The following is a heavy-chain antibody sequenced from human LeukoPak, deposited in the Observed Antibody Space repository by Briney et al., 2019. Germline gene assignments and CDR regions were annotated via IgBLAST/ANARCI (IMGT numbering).Heavy chain of an antibody. CDR3: ARDRIAAAPVDY. J-gene: IGHJ4*02. D-gene: IGHD6-13*01. CDR1: GFSFGTYA. Sequence: GGSLRLSCAASGFSFGTYAMSWVRQAPGKGLEWVSYISSSGSTIYYADSVKGRFTISRDNAKNSLYLQMDSLRAEDTAVYYCARDRIAAAPVDYWGQGTLVTVSS. CDR2: ISSSGSTI. V-gene: IGHV3-11*01.